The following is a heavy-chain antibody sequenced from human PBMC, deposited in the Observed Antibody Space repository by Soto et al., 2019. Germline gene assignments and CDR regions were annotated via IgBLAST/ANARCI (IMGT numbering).Heavy chain of an antibody. CDR3: ARLGVRVGANHIDY. D-gene: IGHD1-26*01. CDR1: GGSISSSSYY. V-gene: IGHV4-39*01. J-gene: IGHJ4*02. Sequence: QLQLQESGPGLVKPSETLSLTCTVSGGSISSSSYYWGWIRQPPGKGLEWIGSIYYSGSTYYNPSLKSRVTISVDTSKNQFSLKLSSVTAADTAVYYCARLGVRVGANHIDYWGQGTLVTVSS. CDR2: IYYSGST.